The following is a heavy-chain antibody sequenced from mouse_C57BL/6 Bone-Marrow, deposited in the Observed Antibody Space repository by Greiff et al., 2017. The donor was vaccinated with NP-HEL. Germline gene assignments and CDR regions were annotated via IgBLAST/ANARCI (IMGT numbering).Heavy chain of an antibody. J-gene: IGHJ2*01. CDR1: GYTFTSYG. CDR3: AGWLLRKKVHD. D-gene: IGHD2-3*01. Sequence: QVQLKQSGAELARPGASVKLSCKASGYTFTSYGISWVKQRTGQGLEWIGEIYPRSGNTYYNEKFKGKATLTADKSSSTAYMELRSLTSEDSAVYFCAGWLLRKKVHDWGQGTTLTVSS. V-gene: IGHV1-81*01. CDR2: IYPRSGNT.